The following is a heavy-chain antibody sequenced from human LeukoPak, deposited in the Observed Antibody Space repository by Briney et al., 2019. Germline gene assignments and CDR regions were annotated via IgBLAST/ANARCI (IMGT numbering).Heavy chain of an antibody. V-gene: IGHV3-48*01. J-gene: IGHJ4*02. D-gene: IGHD5-24*01. CDR1: GFTFSSYS. CDR2: ISSSSSTI. Sequence: PGGSLRLSCAASGFTFSSYSMNWVRQAPGKGLEWVSYISSSSSTIYYADSVKGRFTISRDNAKNSLYLQMNSLRAEDTAVYYCARGMATQYGYYFDYWGQGTLVTVSS. CDR3: ARGMATQYGYYFDY.